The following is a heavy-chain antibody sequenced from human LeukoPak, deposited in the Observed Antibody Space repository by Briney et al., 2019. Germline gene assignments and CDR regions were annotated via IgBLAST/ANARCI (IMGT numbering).Heavy chain of an antibody. Sequence: ASVKVSCKASGYTFTSYGISWVRQAPGQGLEWMGWISAYNGNTNYAQKFQGRVTMTRDMSTNTVYMELSSLRSEDTAVYYCARDYRGGGKPGPPRAVGIFDPWGQGTLVTVSS. D-gene: IGHD2-15*01. V-gene: IGHV1-18*01. CDR3: ARDYRGGGKPGPPRAVGIFDP. CDR2: ISAYNGNT. J-gene: IGHJ5*02. CDR1: GYTFTSYG.